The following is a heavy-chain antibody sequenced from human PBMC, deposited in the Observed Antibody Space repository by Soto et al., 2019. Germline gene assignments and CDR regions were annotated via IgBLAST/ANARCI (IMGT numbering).Heavy chain of an antibody. Sequence: QPGGSLRLSCAASGFTFSSYWMSWVRQAPGKGLEWVANIKQDGSEKYYVDSVKGRFTISRDNAKNSLYLQMNSLRAEDTAVYYCAREFVAAAPQMTNWFDPWGQGTLVTVSS. CDR2: IKQDGSEK. CDR3: AREFVAAAPQMTNWFDP. CDR1: GFTFSSYW. J-gene: IGHJ5*02. D-gene: IGHD6-13*01. V-gene: IGHV3-7*03.